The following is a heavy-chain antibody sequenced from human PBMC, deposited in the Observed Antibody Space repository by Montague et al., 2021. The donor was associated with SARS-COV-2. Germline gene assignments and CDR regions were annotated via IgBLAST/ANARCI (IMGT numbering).Heavy chain of an antibody. CDR3: ARVNPSYDFWSGPNWFGP. D-gene: IGHD3-3*01. CDR2: LSANGGAT. CDR1: AFTFSSYS. V-gene: IGHV3-23*01. J-gene: IGHJ5*02. Sequence: SLRLSCAASAFTFSSYSMTWVRQAPGQGLQWVSALSANGGATYYLDSVKGRFTISRDNSKSTLYLQMNSLRAEDTGVYYCARVNPSYDFWSGPNWFGPWGQGTLVIVSS.